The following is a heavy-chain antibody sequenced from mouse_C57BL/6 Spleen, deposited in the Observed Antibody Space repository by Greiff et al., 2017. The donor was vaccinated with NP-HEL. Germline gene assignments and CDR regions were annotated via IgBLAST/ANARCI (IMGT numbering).Heavy chain of an antibody. D-gene: IGHD1-1*01. CDR2: ISYDGSN. CDR3: AREVDYYGSSYDAMDY. CDR1: GYSITSGYY. V-gene: IGHV3-6*01. Sequence: EVQLQQSGPGLVKPSQSLSLTCSVTGYSITSGYYWNWIRQFPGNKLEWMGYISYDGSNNYNPSLKNRISITRDTSKNQFFLKLNSVTTEDTATYYCAREVDYYGSSYDAMDYWGQGTSVTVSS. J-gene: IGHJ4*01.